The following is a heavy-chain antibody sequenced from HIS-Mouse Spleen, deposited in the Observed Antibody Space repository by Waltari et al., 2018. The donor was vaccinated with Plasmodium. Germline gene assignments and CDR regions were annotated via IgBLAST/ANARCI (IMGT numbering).Heavy chain of an antibody. Sequence: EVQLVASGGGLVQPGGSLRLSCAAFGFPFRSYWMSWVPQAPGKGLEWVANIKQDGSEKYYVDSVKGRFTISRDNAKNSLYLQMNSLRAEDTAVYYCASSWYWYFDLWGRGTLVTVSS. D-gene: IGHD6-13*01. CDR2: IKQDGSEK. CDR3: ASSWYWYFDL. V-gene: IGHV3-7*01. CDR1: GFPFRSYW. J-gene: IGHJ2*01.